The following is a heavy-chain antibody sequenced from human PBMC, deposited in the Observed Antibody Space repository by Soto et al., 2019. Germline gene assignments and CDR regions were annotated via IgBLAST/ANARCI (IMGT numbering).Heavy chain of an antibody. CDR3: AAELYVGGGCCHFDH. J-gene: IGHJ4*02. D-gene: IGHD2-21*01. V-gene: IGHV1-58*02. CDR2: IIVASGGT. Sequence: QIQVVQSGPEVREPGTSVKVSCKTSGFTFGSSAIQWVRQARGERLEWVGWIIVASGGTKYAQNLQGRVTISRDMPTNTAFLELSGLTSEDAAVYYCAAELYVGGGCCHFDHWGQGALVTVSS. CDR1: GFTFGSSA.